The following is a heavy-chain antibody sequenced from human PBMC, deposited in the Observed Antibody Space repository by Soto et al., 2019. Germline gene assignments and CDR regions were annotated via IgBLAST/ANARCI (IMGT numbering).Heavy chain of an antibody. CDR2: INPSGGST. D-gene: IGHD3-10*01. CDR1: GYTFTSYY. V-gene: IGHV1-46*03. Sequence: QVQLVQSGAEVKKPGASVKVSCKASGYTFTSYYMHWVRQAPGQGLQWMGIINPSGGSTSYAQKFQRRVNITSDTSTRTVYMELSSLRSEDTAVYYFARGTDPTKVLFSGWGQGTLVTVSS. CDR3: ARGTDPTKVLFSG. J-gene: IGHJ4*02.